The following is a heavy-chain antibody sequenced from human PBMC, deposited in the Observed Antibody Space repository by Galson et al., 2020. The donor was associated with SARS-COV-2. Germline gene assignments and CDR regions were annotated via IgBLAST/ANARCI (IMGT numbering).Heavy chain of an antibody. CDR3: AKDQEGCSGGSCWYYFDY. CDR2: ISYDGSNK. Sequence: LSCAASGFTFSSYGMHWVRQAPGKGLEWVAVISYDGSNKYYADSVKGRFTISRDNSKNTLYLQMNSLRAEDTAVYYCAKDQEGCSGGSCWYYFDYWGQGTLVTVSS. D-gene: IGHD2-15*01. V-gene: IGHV3-30*18. CDR1: GFTFSSYG. J-gene: IGHJ4*02.